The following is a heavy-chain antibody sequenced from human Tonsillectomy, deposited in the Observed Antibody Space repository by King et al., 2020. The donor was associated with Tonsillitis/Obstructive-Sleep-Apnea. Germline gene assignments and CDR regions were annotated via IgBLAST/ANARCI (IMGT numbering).Heavy chain of an antibody. CDR3: TKGSLRFWAFDI. CDR2: LKSKTDGGTA. J-gene: IGHJ3*02. V-gene: IGHV3-15*01. CDR1: GLTVSYAW. D-gene: IGHD3-3*01. Sequence: VQLVESGGGLVKPGGSLRLSCAASGLTVSYAWMSWVRQSPGKGLEWVGRLKSKTDGGTADYAAPVKARFPIPRDDSKNTLYVEMNILKTEDTAVYYCTKGSLRFWAFDIWGQGTKVTVSS.